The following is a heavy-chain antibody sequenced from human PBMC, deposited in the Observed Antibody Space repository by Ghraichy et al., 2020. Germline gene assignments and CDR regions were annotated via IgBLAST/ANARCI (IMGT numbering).Heavy chain of an antibody. CDR3: AAPYYYDSSGYNYAAVFDI. D-gene: IGHD3-22*01. V-gene: IGHV4-39*02. J-gene: IGHJ3*02. CDR2: IYYSGNT. Sequence: LNISCTVSGGSISSRSYYWGWFRQPPGKGLEWIGSIYYSGNTFDNPSLRSRVTISEDTSKNHFSLTLSSVTAADTAVYYCAAPYYYDSSGYNYAAVFDIWGQGTMVTVSS. CDR1: GGSISSRSYY.